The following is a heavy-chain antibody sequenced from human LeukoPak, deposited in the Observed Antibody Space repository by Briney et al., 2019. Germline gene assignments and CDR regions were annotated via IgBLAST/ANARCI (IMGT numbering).Heavy chain of an antibody. CDR3: ARASPSGYDY. J-gene: IGHJ4*02. D-gene: IGHD3-22*01. CDR1: GFTFSSYS. CDR2: ISSSSSST. V-gene: IGHV3-48*02. Sequence: GGSLRLSCAASGFTFSSYSMNWVRQAPGKGLEWVSYISSSSSSTYYADSVKGRFTISRDNGKSSLYLQMNSLRDEDTAVYYCARASPSGYDYWGQGTLVTVSS.